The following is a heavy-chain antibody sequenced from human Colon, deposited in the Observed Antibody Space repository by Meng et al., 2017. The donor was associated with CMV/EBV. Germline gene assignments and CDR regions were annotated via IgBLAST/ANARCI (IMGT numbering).Heavy chain of an antibody. D-gene: IGHD2-2*01. CDR1: GLTFSSYV. CDR2: ISGSGDYT. V-gene: IGHV3-23*01. J-gene: IGHJ4*02. CDR3: AKRAGGSTSPYYFDN. Sequence: SCTASGLTFSSYVMSWVRQAPGKGLEWVSGISGSGDYTYYADSVKGRFTISRDNSKNTLYLQMNSLRAEDRAVYYCAKRAGGSTSPYYFDNWGQGTLVTVSS.